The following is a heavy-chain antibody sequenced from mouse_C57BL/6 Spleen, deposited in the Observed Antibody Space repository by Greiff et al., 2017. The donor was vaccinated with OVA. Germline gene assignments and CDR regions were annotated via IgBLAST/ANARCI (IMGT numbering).Heavy chain of an antibody. CDR3: AMRDRYYAMDY. CDR1: GFTFSDYG. J-gene: IGHJ4*01. CDR2: ISSGSSTI. Sequence: EVMLVESGGGLVKPGGSLKLSCAASGFTFSDYGMHWVRQAPEKGLEWVAYISSGSSTIYYADTVKGRFTISRDNAKNTLFLQMTSLRSEDTAMYYCAMRDRYYAMDYWGQGTSVTVSS. D-gene: IGHD2-3*01. V-gene: IGHV5-17*01.